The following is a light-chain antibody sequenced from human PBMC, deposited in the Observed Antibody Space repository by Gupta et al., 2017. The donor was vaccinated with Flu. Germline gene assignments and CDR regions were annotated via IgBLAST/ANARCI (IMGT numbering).Light chain of an antibody. CDR1: QSVGNF. CDR2: SAS. Sequence: PATLSLSPGERATLSCRASQSVGNFLAWYQQKPGQPPRLLMCSASTRTTGIPARFSGNGSGTDFSLTISSLEPEDVAVYYCQQRSSWPATFGQGTKVEVK. V-gene: IGKV3-11*01. J-gene: IGKJ1*01. CDR3: QQRSSWPAT.